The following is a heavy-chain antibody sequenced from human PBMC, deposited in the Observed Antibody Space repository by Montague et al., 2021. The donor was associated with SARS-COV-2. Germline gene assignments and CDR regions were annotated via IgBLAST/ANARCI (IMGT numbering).Heavy chain of an antibody. V-gene: IGHV4-59*09. Sequence: SGSTTYNPSLESRVTISVDTSKNQFSLRLSSVTAADTAVYYCARGIWYSNWCQGILVTVS. D-gene: IGHD6-13*01. J-gene: IGHJ4*01. CDR2: SGST. CDR3: ARGIWYSN.